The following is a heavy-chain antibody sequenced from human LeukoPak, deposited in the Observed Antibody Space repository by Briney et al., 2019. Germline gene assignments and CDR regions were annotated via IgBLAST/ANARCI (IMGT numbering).Heavy chain of an antibody. D-gene: IGHD3-9*01. Sequence: PSETLSLTCSVSGGSISSGSYYWNWIRQPAGKGLEWIGRMYTSGSTNYNPSLKSRVTMSVDTSKNHFSLNLRSVTAADTAVYYCAREGIILTGYYKYYYYYMDVWGKGTTVTISS. CDR2: MYTSGST. J-gene: IGHJ6*03. CDR3: AREGIILTGYYKYYYYYMDV. V-gene: IGHV4-61*02. CDR1: GGSISSGSYY.